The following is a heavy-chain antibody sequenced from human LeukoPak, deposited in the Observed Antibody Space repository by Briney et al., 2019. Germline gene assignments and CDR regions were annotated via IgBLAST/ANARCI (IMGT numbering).Heavy chain of an antibody. Sequence: GGSLRLSCAASGFTFRRYAMNWVRQAPGKGLEWISAISGSDNNTYYADSVKGRFTISRDTSKNTLYLQMNSLRAEDTAVYYCAREGKYSSSYYFDYWGQGTLVTVSS. CDR3: AREGKYSSSYYFDY. CDR2: ISGSDNNT. D-gene: IGHD6-6*01. CDR1: GFTFRRYA. J-gene: IGHJ4*02. V-gene: IGHV3-23*01.